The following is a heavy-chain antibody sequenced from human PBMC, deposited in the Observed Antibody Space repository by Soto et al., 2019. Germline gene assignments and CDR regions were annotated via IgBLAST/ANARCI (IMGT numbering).Heavy chain of an antibody. Sequence: EVQLLESGGGLVQPGGSLRLSCAASGFTFSSYAMSLVRHAPGKGLEWVSAISGSGGSTSYADSVKGRFTISRDNSKNTLYLQMKSLRAEDTAVYYCAKFSPAVLRHYGMDVWGQGTTVTVSS. CDR1: GFTFSSYA. J-gene: IGHJ6*02. V-gene: IGHV3-23*01. CDR2: ISGSGGST. D-gene: IGHD3-3*01. CDR3: AKFSPAVLRHYGMDV.